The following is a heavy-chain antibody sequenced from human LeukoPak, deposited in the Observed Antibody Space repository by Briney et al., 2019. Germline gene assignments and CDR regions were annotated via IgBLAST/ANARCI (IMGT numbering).Heavy chain of an antibody. J-gene: IGHJ4*02. D-gene: IGHD3-16*01. CDR2: IKQDGSNK. V-gene: IGHV3-7*01. Sequence: GGSLRLSCAASGFTFSSYWMSWVRQAPGKGLEWVANIKQDGSNKYYADSVKGRFTISRDNSKNTLYLQMNSLRAEDTAVYYCAKDIMTTAFDYWGQGTLVTVSS. CDR3: AKDIMTTAFDY. CDR1: GFTFSSYW.